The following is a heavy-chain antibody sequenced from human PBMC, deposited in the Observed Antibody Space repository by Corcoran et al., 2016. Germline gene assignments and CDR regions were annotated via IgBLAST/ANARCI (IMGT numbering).Heavy chain of an antibody. CDR2: IYYSGST. CDR3: ARTDYGDAIGFDY. CDR1: GGSISSYY. J-gene: IGHJ4*02. D-gene: IGHD4-17*01. Sequence: QVQLQESGPGLVKPSETLSLTCTVSGGSISSYYWSWIRQPPGKGLEWIGYIYYSGSTNYNPSHKRRVTISVDTSKNQFSLKLSSVTAADTAVYYCARTDYGDAIGFDYWGQGTLVTVSS. V-gene: IGHV4-59*01.